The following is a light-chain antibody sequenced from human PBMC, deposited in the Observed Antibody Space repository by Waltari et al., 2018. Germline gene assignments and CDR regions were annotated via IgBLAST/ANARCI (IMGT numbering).Light chain of an antibody. CDR2: ANN. CDR3: AAWDDSLSGLV. CDR1: GSHIGSNT. Sequence: QSVLTQPPSASGSPGQGVTISCSGSGSHIGSNTFNWYQQPPGTAPKLLIFANNRRPSGVPDRFSGSKSGSSASLAISGLQSEDEADYYCAAWDDSLSGLVFGGGTKVTVL. V-gene: IGLV1-44*01. J-gene: IGLJ2*01.